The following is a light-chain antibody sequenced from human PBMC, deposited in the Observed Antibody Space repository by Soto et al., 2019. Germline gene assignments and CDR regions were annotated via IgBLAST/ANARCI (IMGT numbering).Light chain of an antibody. J-gene: IGKJ4*01. CDR2: VAS. CDR1: QGISTY. Sequence: IQMTQSPSFLSASEGERVPITCRASQGISTYLAWYQQKPGRAPNLLIYVASTLQSGVPSRLRGSGSGTELTITISSMKPEDFATYYCQQLNSYTLTFGGGTKVDIK. V-gene: IGKV1-9*01. CDR3: QQLNSYTLT.